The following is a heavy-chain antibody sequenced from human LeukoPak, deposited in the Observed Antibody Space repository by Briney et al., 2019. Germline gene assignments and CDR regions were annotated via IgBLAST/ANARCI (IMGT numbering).Heavy chain of an antibody. CDR2: ISGSGGST. CDR1: GFTFSSYA. CDR3: ASRSGHDSSGYREAFDI. V-gene: IGHV3-23*01. D-gene: IGHD3-22*01. J-gene: IGHJ3*02. Sequence: GGSLSLSGAASGFTFSSYAMSWVRQAPGKGLEWVSAISGSGGSTYYADYVKRRSTISRDNSKNALYLQMNSLRAEDTAVYYCASRSGHDSSGYREAFDIWGQGTMVTVSS.